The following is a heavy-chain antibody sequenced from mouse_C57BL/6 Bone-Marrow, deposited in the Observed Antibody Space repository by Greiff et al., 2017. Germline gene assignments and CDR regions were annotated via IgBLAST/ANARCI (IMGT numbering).Heavy chain of an antibody. V-gene: IGHV5-9-1*02. CDR3: TRLRYWYFDV. Sequence: EVKLQESGEGLVKPGGSLKLSCAASGFTFSSYAMSWVRQTPEKRLEWVAYISRGGDYIYYADTVKGRFTISKDNASNTQYLQMSSLKSEDTAMYYCTRLRYWYFDVWGTGTTVTVSS. J-gene: IGHJ1*03. CDR1: GFTFSSYA. D-gene: IGHD2-12*01. CDR2: ISRGGDYI.